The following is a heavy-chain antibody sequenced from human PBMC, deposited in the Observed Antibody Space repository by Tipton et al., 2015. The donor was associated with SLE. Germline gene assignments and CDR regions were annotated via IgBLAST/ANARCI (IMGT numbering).Heavy chain of an antibody. D-gene: IGHD6-19*01. CDR2: ISAYNGNT. J-gene: IGHJ4*02. V-gene: IGHV1-18*04. CDR3: ARRLEYSSGGYEDYFDD. CDR1: GYTFTSYG. Sequence: QSGAEVQKPGASVKVSCKASGYTFTSYGLSWVRQAPGQRLEWMGWISAYNGNTNYAQKLQGRVTMTTDTSTSTAYMELRSLRSDDTGGYYCARRLEYSSGGYEDYFDDWRQGTLVTVSS.